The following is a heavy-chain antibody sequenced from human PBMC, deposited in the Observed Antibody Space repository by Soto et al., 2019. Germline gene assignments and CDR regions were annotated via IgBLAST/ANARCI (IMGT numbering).Heavy chain of an antibody. CDR3: AKDRHDYSNYFDH. CDR2: ISYDGSNK. CDR1: GFTFSSYG. D-gene: IGHD4-4*01. V-gene: IGHV3-30*18. J-gene: IGHJ4*02. Sequence: ESVGGVVQPGRSLRLSCAASGFTFSSYGMHWVRQAPGKGLEWVTVISYDGSNKYYVDSVKGRFTISRDNSENTLYLEMNSLRAEDTAVYYCAKDRHDYSNYFDHWGQGTLVTVSS.